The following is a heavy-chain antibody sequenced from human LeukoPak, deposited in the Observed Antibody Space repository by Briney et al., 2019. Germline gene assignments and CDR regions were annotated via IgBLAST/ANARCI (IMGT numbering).Heavy chain of an antibody. D-gene: IGHD6-13*01. J-gene: IGHJ4*02. CDR2: TSGHSGNT. CDR3: EDGIRDIAAPTMYYFDY. CDR1: GFTFNNYA. Sequence: GGSLRLSCAASGFTFNNYAMSWVRQAPGKGLELVSTSGHSGNTYYVDSVKGRFTISRDNSKNTLYLQMNSLRAEDTFFFQAEDGIRDIAAPTMYYFDYWGQGTLVTVSS. V-gene: IGHV3-23*01.